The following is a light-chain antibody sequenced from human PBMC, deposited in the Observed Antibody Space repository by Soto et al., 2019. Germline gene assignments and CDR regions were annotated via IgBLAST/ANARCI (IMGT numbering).Light chain of an antibody. Sequence: DIQMTQSPSTLSASVGDRVTISCRASQSVSAWLAWYQQKPGNAPKLLISDASSLKSGVPSRFSGSGYGTEFTLSISSLQPEDFATYYCQQYSTYSRTFGGGSKVENK. V-gene: IGKV1-5*01. J-gene: IGKJ4*01. CDR3: QQYSTYSRT. CDR2: DAS. CDR1: QSVSAW.